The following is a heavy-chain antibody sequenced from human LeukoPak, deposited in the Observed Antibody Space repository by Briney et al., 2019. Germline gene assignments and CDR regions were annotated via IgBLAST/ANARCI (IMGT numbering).Heavy chain of an antibody. CDR2: INHSGST. J-gene: IGHJ3*02. Sequence: PSETLSLTCTVSGGSISSGGYYWSWIRQPPGKGLEWIGEINHSGSTNYNPSLKSRVTISADTSKNQFSLKLSSVTAADTAVYYCARARLFRMYFDIWGQGTMVTVSS. CDR3: ARARLFRMYFDI. D-gene: IGHD2-8*01. CDR1: GGSISSGGYY. V-gene: IGHV4-39*07.